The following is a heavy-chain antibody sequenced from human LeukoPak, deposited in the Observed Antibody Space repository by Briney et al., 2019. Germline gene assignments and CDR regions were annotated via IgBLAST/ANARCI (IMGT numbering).Heavy chain of an antibody. Sequence: ASVKVSCKASGYTFTSYYMHWVRQAPGQGLEWMGIINPSGGSTSYAQKFQGRVTMTRDTSTSTVYMELSSLRSEDTAVYYCARDGGKGADGYNLIDPLWYFDLWGRGTLVTVSS. CDR1: GYTFTSYY. CDR3: ARDGGKGADGYNLIDPLWYFDL. J-gene: IGHJ2*01. CDR2: INPSGGST. V-gene: IGHV1-46*01. D-gene: IGHD5-24*01.